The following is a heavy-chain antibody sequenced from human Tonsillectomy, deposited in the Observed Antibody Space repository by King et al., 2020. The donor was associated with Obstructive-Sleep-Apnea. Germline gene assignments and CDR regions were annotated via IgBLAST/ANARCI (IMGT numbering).Heavy chain of an antibody. CDR3: ARGMTSATYFHYSALDV. D-gene: IGHD6-25*01. J-gene: IGHJ6*02. CDR2: IYYDGST. V-gene: IGHV4-59*12. Sequence: VQLQKSGPGLVKPSETLSLTCSVSGGSISPYYWNWLRLSPGKGLEWIGYIYYDGSTNYNPSLKSRVTISIDSSRNHFSLKLTSVTATDTAVYYCARGMTSATYFHYSALDVWGQGSTVTVSS. CDR1: GGSISPYY.